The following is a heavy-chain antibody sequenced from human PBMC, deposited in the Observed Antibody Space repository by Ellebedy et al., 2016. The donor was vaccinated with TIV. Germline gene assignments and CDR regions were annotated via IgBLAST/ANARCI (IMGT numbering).Heavy chain of an antibody. V-gene: IGHV5-51*01. CDR3: ARLGWLSSMGYYYGMDV. J-gene: IGHJ6*02. Sequence: GESLKISXRGSGYSFATYWIGWVRQMPGKGLEWMGIIYPGDSDTRYSPSFQGQVTISADKSISTAYLQWSSLKASDTAMYYCARLGWLSSMGYYYGMDVWGQGTTVTVSS. CDR2: IYPGDSDT. D-gene: IGHD5-24*01. CDR1: GYSFATYW.